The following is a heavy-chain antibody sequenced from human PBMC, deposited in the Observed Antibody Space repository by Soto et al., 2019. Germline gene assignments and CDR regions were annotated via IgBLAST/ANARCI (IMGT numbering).Heavy chain of an antibody. CDR2: INSDGSIT. D-gene: IGHD6-13*01. CDR3: ARGSSSWYVSFDY. J-gene: IGHJ4*02. CDR1: GFTFSSNW. Sequence: GGSLRLSCAASGFTFSSNWMHWVRQAPGKGLVWVSRINSDGSITSYADSVKGQFTISRDNAKNTLYLQMNSLRAEDTAVYYCARGSSSWYVSFDYWGQGILVTVSS. V-gene: IGHV3-74*01.